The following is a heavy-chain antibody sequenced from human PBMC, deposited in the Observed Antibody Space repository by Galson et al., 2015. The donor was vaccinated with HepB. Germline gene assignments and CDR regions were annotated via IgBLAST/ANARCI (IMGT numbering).Heavy chain of an antibody. CDR1: GFTFSSYA. CDR2: ISGSGGST. CDR3: TKGVTMVRGAIGVFDY. J-gene: IGHJ4*02. Sequence: SLRLSCAASGFTFSSYAMSWVRQAPGRGLEWVSAISGSGGSTYYADSVKGRFTISRDNSKNTLYLQMNSLRAKDTAVYYCTKGVTMVRGAIGVFDYWGQGTLVTVSS. V-gene: IGHV3-23*01. D-gene: IGHD3-10*01.